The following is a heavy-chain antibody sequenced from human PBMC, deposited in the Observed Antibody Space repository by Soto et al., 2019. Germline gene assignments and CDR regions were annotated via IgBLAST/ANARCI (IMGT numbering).Heavy chain of an antibody. V-gene: IGHV4-39*01. CDR1: GGSISSSSYY. D-gene: IGHD6-19*01. CDR3: ARHVIRGQWLAIYYYYYGMDV. CDR2: IYYSGST. J-gene: IGHJ6*02. Sequence: PSETLSLTCTVSGGSISSSSYYWGWIRQPPGKGLEWIGSIYYSGSTYYNPSLKSRVTISVDTSKNQFSLKLSSVTAADTAVYYCARHVIRGQWLAIYYYYYGMDVWGQGTTVTVSS.